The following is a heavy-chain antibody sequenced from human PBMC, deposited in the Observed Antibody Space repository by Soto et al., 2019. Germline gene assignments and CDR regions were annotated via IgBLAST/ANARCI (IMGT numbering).Heavy chain of an antibody. CDR3: ASRFGVVVAATYGMDV. Sequence: QVQLVQSGAEVKKPGSSVKVSCKASGGTFSSYAISWVRQAPGQGLEWMGGIIPIFGTANYAQKFQGRVTMTADESTSTAYMELSSLRSEDTAVYYCASRFGVVVAATYGMDVWGQGTTVTVSS. D-gene: IGHD2-15*01. CDR2: IIPIFGTA. J-gene: IGHJ6*02. CDR1: GGTFSSYA. V-gene: IGHV1-69*12.